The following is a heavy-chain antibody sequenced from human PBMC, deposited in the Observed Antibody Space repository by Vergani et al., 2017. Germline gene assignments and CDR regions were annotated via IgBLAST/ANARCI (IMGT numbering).Heavy chain of an antibody. V-gene: IGHV4-34*01. Sequence: QVQLQQWGAGLLKPSETLSLTCAVYGGSFSGYYWSWIRQPPGKGLEWFGEINHSGSTNYNPSLKSRVTISVDTSKNQFSLKLSSVTAADTAVYYCARGSTIVRFPKQRGWFDPWGQGTLVTVSS. CDR1: GGSFSGYY. D-gene: IGHD2/OR15-2a*01. CDR3: ARGSTIVRFPKQRGWFDP. CDR2: INHSGST. J-gene: IGHJ5*02.